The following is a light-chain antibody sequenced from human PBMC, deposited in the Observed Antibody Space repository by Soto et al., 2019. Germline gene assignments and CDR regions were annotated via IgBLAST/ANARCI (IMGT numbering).Light chain of an antibody. Sequence: EVVLTQSPATLSLSPGETATLSCRASESINTYLAWYQQKPGQAPRLLIYGASTRATGIPARFSGTGSGTHFTLTIHSLEPEDFVVYFCQQRSRWPPWTFGQGTKVEIK. CDR1: ESINTY. J-gene: IGKJ1*01. CDR2: GAS. CDR3: QQRSRWPPWT. V-gene: IGKV3-11*01.